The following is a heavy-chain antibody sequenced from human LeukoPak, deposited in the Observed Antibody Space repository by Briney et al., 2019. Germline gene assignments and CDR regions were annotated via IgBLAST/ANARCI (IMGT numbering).Heavy chain of an antibody. J-gene: IGHJ4*02. CDR1: GGSFSGYY. D-gene: IGHD2-21*02. Sequence: PSETLSLTCAVYGGSFSGYYWSWIRQPPGKGLEWIGEINHIGSTNYNPSLKSRVTISVDTSKNQFSLKLSSVTAADTAVYYCARGREDIVVVTATPSFDYWGQGTLVTVSS. V-gene: IGHV4-34*01. CDR3: ARGREDIVVVTATPSFDY. CDR2: INHIGST.